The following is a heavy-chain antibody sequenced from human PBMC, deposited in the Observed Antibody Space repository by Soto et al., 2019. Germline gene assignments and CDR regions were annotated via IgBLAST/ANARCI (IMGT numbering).Heavy chain of an antibody. D-gene: IGHD5-12*01. Sequence: TSETLSLTCAVYGGSFSGYYWSWIRQPPGKGLEWIGEINHSGSTNYNPSLKSRVTISVDTSKNQFSLKLSSVTAADTAVYYCARGNGYNRYYYYYYGMDVWGQGTTVTVSS. CDR3: ARGNGYNRYYYYYYGMDV. CDR1: GGSFSGYY. J-gene: IGHJ6*02. CDR2: INHSGST. V-gene: IGHV4-34*01.